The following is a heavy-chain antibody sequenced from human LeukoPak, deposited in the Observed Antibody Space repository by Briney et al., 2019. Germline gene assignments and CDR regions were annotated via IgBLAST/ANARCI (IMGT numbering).Heavy chain of an antibody. D-gene: IGHD4-23*01. CDR1: GFTFSNYA. CDR3: TRTVNSASDF. Sequence: GGSLRLSCAASGFTFSNYAMSWVRQAPGKGLEWLSGISGSGGGTYYAGSVKGRFTISRDNSKNTLYLQLDSLRAEDTAMYYCTRTVNSASDFWGQGTLVTVSS. CDR2: ISGSGGGT. V-gene: IGHV3-23*01. J-gene: IGHJ4*02.